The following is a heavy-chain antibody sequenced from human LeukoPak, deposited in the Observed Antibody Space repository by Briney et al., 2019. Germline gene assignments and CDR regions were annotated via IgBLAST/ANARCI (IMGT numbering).Heavy chain of an antibody. Sequence: SQTLSLTYAISGDSVSSNSDAWNWIRQSPSRGLEWLGRTYYRAKWYNDYAVSVKSRITIKPDTSKNQFSLQLNSVTPEDTAVYYCARAPKWTIFGVVTSGWFDPWGQGTLVTVSS. CDR1: GDSVSSNSDA. CDR2: TYYRAKWYN. J-gene: IGHJ5*02. V-gene: IGHV6-1*01. CDR3: ARAPKWTIFGVVTSGWFDP. D-gene: IGHD3-3*01.